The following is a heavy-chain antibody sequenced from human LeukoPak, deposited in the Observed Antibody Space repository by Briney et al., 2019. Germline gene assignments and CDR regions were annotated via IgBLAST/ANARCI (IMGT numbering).Heavy chain of an antibody. D-gene: IGHD2-21*02. CDR2: IGTAGDT. Sequence: SGGSLRLSCAASGFTFSRYDMHWVRQDTGRGLEWVSAIGTAGDTYYPGSVKGRFTISRENAKNSLYLQMNSLRAEDTAVYYCVRDTAVAAKFGNWHFDLWGRGTLVTVSS. CDR1: GFTFSRYD. V-gene: IGHV3-13*01. J-gene: IGHJ2*01. CDR3: VRDTAVAAKFGNWHFDL.